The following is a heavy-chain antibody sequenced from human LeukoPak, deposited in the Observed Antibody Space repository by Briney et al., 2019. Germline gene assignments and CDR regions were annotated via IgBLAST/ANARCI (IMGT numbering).Heavy chain of an antibody. CDR2: ISGFNGNA. Sequence: GASVKVSCKASGYTFTSYGISWVRQAPGQGLEWMGWISGFNGNANYAQKFQGRVTMTEDTSTDTAYMELSSLRSEDTAVYYCATGSGSYRNAFDIWGQGTMVIVSS. D-gene: IGHD1-26*01. V-gene: IGHV1-18*01. CDR3: ATGSGSYRNAFDI. CDR1: GYTFTSYG. J-gene: IGHJ3*02.